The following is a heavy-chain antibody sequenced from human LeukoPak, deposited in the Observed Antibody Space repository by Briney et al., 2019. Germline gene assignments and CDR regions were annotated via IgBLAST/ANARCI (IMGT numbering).Heavy chain of an antibody. CDR3: ARDRRYDFWSGYFYYYYGMDV. V-gene: IGHV3-74*01. D-gene: IGHD3-3*01. Sequence: GSLRLSCAASGFTFSSYWMHWVRQAPGKGLVWVSRINSDGSSTSYADSVKGRFTISRDNAKNTLYLQMNSLRAEDTAVYYCARDRRYDFWSGYFYYYYGMDVWGQGTTVTVSS. J-gene: IGHJ6*02. CDR1: GFTFSSYW. CDR2: INSDGSST.